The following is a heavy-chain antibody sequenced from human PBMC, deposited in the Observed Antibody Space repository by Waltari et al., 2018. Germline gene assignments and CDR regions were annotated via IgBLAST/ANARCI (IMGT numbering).Heavy chain of an antibody. V-gene: IGHV3-30*03. CDR1: GFTFSSYG. D-gene: IGHD6-13*01. CDR2: ISYDGSNK. J-gene: IGHJ4*02. Sequence: QVQLVESGGGVVQPGRSLRLSCAASGFTFSSYGMHWVRQAPGKGLEWVAVISYDGSNKYYADSVKGRFTISRDNSKNTLYLQMNSLRAEDTAVYYCARDGYSSSWILRYWGQGTLVTVSS. CDR3: ARDGYSSSWILRY.